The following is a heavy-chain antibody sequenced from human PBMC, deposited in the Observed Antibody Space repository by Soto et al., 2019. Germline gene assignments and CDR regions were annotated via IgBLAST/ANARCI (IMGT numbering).Heavy chain of an antibody. V-gene: IGHV3-21*06. D-gene: IGHD6-19*01. Sequence: EVQLVESGGGLVKPVGSLRLSCAASGFTFNKYSMNWVRQAPGTGLEWVSSISSSSTDIYYAYSVKGRFTISRDNAKNSLYLQMNSLRAEDTAVYYCACPLASGWYEFDHWGQGTLVTVSS. CDR2: ISSSSTDI. CDR1: GFTFNKYS. J-gene: IGHJ4*02. CDR3: ACPLASGWYEFDH.